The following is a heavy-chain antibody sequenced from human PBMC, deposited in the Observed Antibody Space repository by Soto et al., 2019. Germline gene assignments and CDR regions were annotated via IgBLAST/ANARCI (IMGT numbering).Heavy chain of an antibody. J-gene: IGHJ4*02. V-gene: IGHV1-3*04. CDR2: INTGNGNT. Sequence: ASVKVSCKTSGYTFTLYTIHWVRQAPGQRLEWMGWINTGNGNTKYSQRFQGRVTMSRDTSASTAYMELSSLKSEDTAVYYCAKLGGGYIFGPYLDYWGQGTLVTVS. CDR1: GYTFTLYT. CDR3: AKLGGGYIFGPYLDY. D-gene: IGHD5-18*01.